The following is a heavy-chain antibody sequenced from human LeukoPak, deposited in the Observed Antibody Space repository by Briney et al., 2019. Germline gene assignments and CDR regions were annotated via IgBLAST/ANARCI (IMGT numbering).Heavy chain of an antibody. J-gene: IGHJ4*02. V-gene: IGHV3-30*07. Sequence: GGSLRLSCAASGFTISNYDMHWVRQAPGKGXXXXXXXXYDGSNKYYAXXXXGXFTISRDDSRNTLYLQMNSLRGDDTAVYYCAKDVGKWESLHFFDYWGQGTLVTVSS. CDR1: GFTISNYD. D-gene: IGHD1-26*01. CDR3: AKDVGKWESLHFFDY. CDR2: XXYDGSNK.